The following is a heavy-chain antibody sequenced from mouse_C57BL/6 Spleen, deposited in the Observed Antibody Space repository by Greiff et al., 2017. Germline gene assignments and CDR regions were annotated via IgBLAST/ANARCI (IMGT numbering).Heavy chain of an antibody. CDR2: IYPSDSET. V-gene: IGHV1-61*01. Sequence: QVQLQQPGAELVRPGSSVQLSCKASGYTFTSYWMDWVKQRPGQGLEWIGNIYPSDSETHYNQKFKDKATLTVDKSSSTAYMQLSSLTSEDSAVYYCARVMSYYAMDYWGQGTSVTVSS. J-gene: IGHJ4*01. CDR3: ARVMSYYAMDY. D-gene: IGHD2-3*01. CDR1: GYTFTSYW.